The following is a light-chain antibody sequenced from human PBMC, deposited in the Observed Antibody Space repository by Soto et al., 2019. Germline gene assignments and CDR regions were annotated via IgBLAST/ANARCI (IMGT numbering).Light chain of an antibody. CDR3: RSYTSRSPLV. CDR1: SSDVGGYNY. CDR2: DVS. Sequence: QSVLTQPASVSGSPGQSITISCTGTSSDVGGYNYVSWYQQHPGKAPKLMIYDVSNRPSGVSHRFSGSKSGNTTSLTISGLQAYHEPDYYSRSYTSRSPLVFGRGTKLTLL. J-gene: IGLJ2*01. V-gene: IGLV2-14*01.